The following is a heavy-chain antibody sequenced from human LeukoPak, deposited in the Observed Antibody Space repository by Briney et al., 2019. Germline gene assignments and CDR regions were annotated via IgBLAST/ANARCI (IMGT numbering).Heavy chain of an antibody. Sequence: SETLSLTCAVYGGSFSGYYWSWIRQPPGKGLEWIGEINHSGSTNYNPSLKSRVTISVDTSKNQFSLKLSSVTAADTAVYYCASLSGYCSGGSCPSGPFDYWGQGTLVTVSS. J-gene: IGHJ4*02. V-gene: IGHV4-34*01. CDR2: INHSGST. CDR1: GGSFSGYY. CDR3: ASLSGYCSGGSCPSGPFDY. D-gene: IGHD2-15*01.